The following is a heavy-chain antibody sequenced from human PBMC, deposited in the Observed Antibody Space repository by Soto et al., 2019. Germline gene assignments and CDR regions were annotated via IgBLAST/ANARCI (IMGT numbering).Heavy chain of an antibody. CDR2: ISAAGSDK. CDR1: GFTFSRYA. D-gene: IGHD2-15*01. Sequence: QVQVVESGGGVVQPGRSLRLSCTASGFTFSRYAMHWVRQAPGKGLEWVTIISAAGSDKHYADSVKGRFTISRDNSKNTLHLQMNSLRPEDTAVYYCARGAFCSGGGCPYYYYYGMDAWGQGTTVTVSS. J-gene: IGHJ6*02. V-gene: IGHV3-30-3*01. CDR3: ARGAFCSGGGCPYYYYYGMDA.